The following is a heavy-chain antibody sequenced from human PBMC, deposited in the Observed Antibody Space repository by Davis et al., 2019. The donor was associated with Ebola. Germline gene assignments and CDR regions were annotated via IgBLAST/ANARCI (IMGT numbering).Heavy chain of an antibody. CDR1: GFTFSRYG. J-gene: IGHJ4*02. Sequence: GGSLRLSCAASGFTFSRYGMHWVRQAPGKGLEWVAFIRYDGNIKFYADSVKGRLTISRDNSENPVYLKMNSLRAEDTAVYYCAREGVGAENYLTYWGQGTLVTVSS. CDR2: IRYDGNIK. CDR3: AREGVGAENYLTY. V-gene: IGHV3-30*02. D-gene: IGHD1-26*01.